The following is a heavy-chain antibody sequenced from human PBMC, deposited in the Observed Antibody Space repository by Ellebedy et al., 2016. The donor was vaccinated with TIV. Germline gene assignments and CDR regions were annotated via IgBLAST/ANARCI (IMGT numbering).Heavy chain of an antibody. V-gene: IGHV3-21*01. D-gene: IGHD6-19*01. CDR2: ISRNGSHV. Sequence: GESLKISCVVSGFTFSSYSLNWVRQAPGKGLEWASFISRNGSHVYYADSVKGRFTISRDNAKNSLYLQMNTLRAEDTAVYYCARDDVRRYSSGWYGMDVWGHGTTVSVSS. J-gene: IGHJ6*02. CDR3: ARDDVRRYSSGWYGMDV. CDR1: GFTFSSYS.